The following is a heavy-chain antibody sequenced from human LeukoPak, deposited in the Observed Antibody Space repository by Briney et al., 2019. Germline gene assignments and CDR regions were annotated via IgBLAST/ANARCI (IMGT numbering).Heavy chain of an antibody. Sequence: GGSLRLSCAASGFTFNSYAMSWVPQATGKGLEWVSAISGSGGSTYYAVSVKGRFTISRDNSKNTLYLQMSSLRAEETAVYYCALLAGIDYWGQGTLVTVSS. CDR2: ISGSGGST. V-gene: IGHV3-23*01. J-gene: IGHJ4*02. CDR3: ALLAGIDY. CDR1: GFTFNSYA. D-gene: IGHD6-13*01.